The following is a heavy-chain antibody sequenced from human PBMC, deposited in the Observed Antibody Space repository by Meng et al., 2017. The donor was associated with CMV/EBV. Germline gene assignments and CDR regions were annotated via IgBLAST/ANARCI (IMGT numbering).Heavy chain of an antibody. J-gene: IGHJ4*02. V-gene: IGHV4-39*07. Sequence: QLQLPESGPGLVKPSATLSLTCTVSGGSISSSSYYWGWIRQPPGKGLEWIGSIYYSGSTYYNPSLKSRVTISVDTSKNQFSLKLSSVTAADTAVYYCARGGIAAAGLHWGQGTLVTVSS. CDR3: ARGGIAAAGLH. D-gene: IGHD6-13*01. CDR1: GGSISSSSYY. CDR2: IYYSGST.